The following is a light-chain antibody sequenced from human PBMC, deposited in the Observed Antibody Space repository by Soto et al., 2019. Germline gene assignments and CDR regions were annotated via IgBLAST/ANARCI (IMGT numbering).Light chain of an antibody. Sequence: EIVLTQSPGTLSLSPGERATLSCRASQSVSSSFLAWYQQKPGQAPRLLIYGASSRATGIPDRFSGSGSGTDFTLTISRLEPEDFAVYYCQKYDNSPLRFGGGIKVEI. V-gene: IGKV3-20*01. J-gene: IGKJ4*02. CDR2: GAS. CDR3: QKYDNSPLR. CDR1: QSVSSSF.